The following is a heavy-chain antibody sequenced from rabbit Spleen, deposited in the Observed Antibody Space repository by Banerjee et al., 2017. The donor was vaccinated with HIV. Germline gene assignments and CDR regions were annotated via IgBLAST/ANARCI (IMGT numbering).Heavy chain of an antibody. CDR2: IDPVFGIT. D-gene: IGHD1-1*01. CDR1: GFTLSSYY. J-gene: IGHJ6*01. CDR3: ARDTSTSFSSYGMDL. V-gene: IGHV1S7*01. Sequence: QLVESRGGLVQPGGSLKLSCKASGFTLSSYYMNWVRQAPGKGLEWIGYIDPVFGITYYANWVNGRFSISRENAQNTVSLQMTSLTAADTATYFCARDTSTSFSSYGMDLWGPGTLVTVS.